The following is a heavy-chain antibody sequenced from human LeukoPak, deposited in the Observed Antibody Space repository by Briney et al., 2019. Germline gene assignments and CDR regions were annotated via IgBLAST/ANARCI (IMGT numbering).Heavy chain of an antibody. CDR3: ASRFWSGYLFDY. CDR2: IYYSGST. J-gene: IGHJ4*02. D-gene: IGHD3-3*01. V-gene: IGHV4-59*08. Sequence: SETLSLTCTVSGGSISSYYWSWIRQPPGKGLEWIGYIYYSGSTNYNPSLKSRVTISVDTSKNQFSLKLSSVTAADTAVYYCASRFWSGYLFDYWGQGTLVTVSS. CDR1: GGSISSYY.